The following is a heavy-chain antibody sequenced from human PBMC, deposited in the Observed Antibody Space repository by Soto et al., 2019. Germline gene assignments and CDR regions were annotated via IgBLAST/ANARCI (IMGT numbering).Heavy chain of an antibody. V-gene: IGHV1-69*01. J-gene: IGHJ6*02. CDR3: ARGAVGAPDIVLMVYAIAHHYYYGMDV. Sequence: ASVKGSCEAAGCTLSSYAISWVRQAPGEGREWMGWIIPIFGTANYAQKFQGRVTITADESTSTAYMELSSLRSEDTAVYYCARGAVGAPDIVLMVYAIAHHYYYGMDVWGQGTTVTVSS. D-gene: IGHD2-8*01. CDR2: IIPIFGTA. CDR1: GCTLSSYA.